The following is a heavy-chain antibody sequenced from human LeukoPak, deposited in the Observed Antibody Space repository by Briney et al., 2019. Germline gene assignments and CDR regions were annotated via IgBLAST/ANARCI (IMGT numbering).Heavy chain of an antibody. CDR3: ARGSVAVAGTFDY. CDR1: GGSISSSSYY. V-gene: IGHV4-39*07. Sequence: SETLSLTCTVSGGSISSSSYYWGWIRQPPGKGLEWIGSIYYSGSTYCNPSLKSRVTISVDTSKNQFSLKLSSVTAADTAVYYCARGSVAVAGTFDYWGQGTLVTVSS. CDR2: IYYSGST. J-gene: IGHJ4*02. D-gene: IGHD6-19*01.